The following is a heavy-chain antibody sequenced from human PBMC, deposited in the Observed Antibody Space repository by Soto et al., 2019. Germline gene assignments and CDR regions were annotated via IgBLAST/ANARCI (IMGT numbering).Heavy chain of an antibody. J-gene: IGHJ4*02. CDR1: GYTFSNYD. CDR3: ARGGPRCSSTSCYED. D-gene: IGHD2-2*01. CDR2: MNPNSGNT. V-gene: IGHV1-8*01. Sequence: QVQLVQSGAEVKKPGASVKVSCKASGYTFSNYDINWLRQATGQGLEWMGWMNPNSGNTGYGQKFQGRVTMTRDTSINTAYMESSSLRSEDTAIYYCARGGPRCSSTSCYEDWGQGTLVTVSS.